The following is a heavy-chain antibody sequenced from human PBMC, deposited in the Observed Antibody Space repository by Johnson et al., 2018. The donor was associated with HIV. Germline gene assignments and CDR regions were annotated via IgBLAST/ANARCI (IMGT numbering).Heavy chain of an antibody. CDR2: ISGSGGST. V-gene: IGHV3-23*04. CDR1: GFTFSSYA. D-gene: IGHD2-8*02. CDR3: AKDPIVLVVYAISAFDI. Sequence: VQLVESGGGLVQPGGSLRLSCAASGFTFSSYAMSWVRQAPVKGLEWVSAISGSGGSTYYADSVKGRFTISRDNSKNTLYLQMNSLRADDTAVYYCAKDPIVLVVYAISAFDIWGQGTMVTVSS. J-gene: IGHJ3*02.